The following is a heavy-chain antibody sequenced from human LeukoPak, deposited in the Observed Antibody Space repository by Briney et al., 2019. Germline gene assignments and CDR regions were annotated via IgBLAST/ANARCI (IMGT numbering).Heavy chain of an antibody. CDR1: GYTFTSYD. V-gene: IGHV1-8*01. J-gene: IGHJ6*02. CDR3: ARDIVVVPAAGYYYGMDV. Sequence: RASVKVSCKASGYTFTSYDINWVRQATGQGLEWMGWMNPNSGNTGYAQKFQGRVTMTRNTSISTAYMELSSLRSEDTAVYYCARDIVVVPAAGYYYGMDVWGQGTTVTVSS. D-gene: IGHD2-2*01. CDR2: MNPNSGNT.